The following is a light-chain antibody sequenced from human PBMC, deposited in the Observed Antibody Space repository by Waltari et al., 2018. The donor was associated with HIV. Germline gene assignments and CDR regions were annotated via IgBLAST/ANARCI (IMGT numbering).Light chain of an antibody. CDR1: ALPKKY. J-gene: IGLJ3*02. CDR3: ESADSSGTWV. V-gene: IGLV3-25*03. CDR2: KDS. Sequence: SYELTQPPSVSVSPGQTARINCSGDALPKKYAYWYQQKPGQAPVLVIYKDSERPSGFPERFSGSSLGATCTLTISGVQAEDEADYYCESADSSGTWVFGGGTKLTVL.